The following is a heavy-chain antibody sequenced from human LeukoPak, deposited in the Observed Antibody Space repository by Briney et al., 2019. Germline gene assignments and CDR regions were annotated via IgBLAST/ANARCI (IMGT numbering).Heavy chain of an antibody. D-gene: IGHD5-18*01. J-gene: IGHJ4*02. V-gene: IGHV3-23*01. CDR2: ISMTGGTT. CDR1: GFTFSNYA. CDR3: AKDVGQLWPTNFDY. Sequence: PGGSLTLSCAVSGFTFSNYAMSWVRQAPGKGLEWVSAISMTGGTTYYADSVKGRFTISRDNSKNTLYLQMNSLRAEDTAVYYCAKDVGQLWPTNFDYWGQGALVTVSS.